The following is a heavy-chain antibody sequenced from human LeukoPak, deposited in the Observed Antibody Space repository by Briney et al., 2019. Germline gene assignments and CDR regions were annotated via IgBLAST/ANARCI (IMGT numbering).Heavy chain of an antibody. D-gene: IGHD2/OR15-2a*01. V-gene: IGHV1-3*03. J-gene: IGHJ5*02. CDR2: MNAGNGNT. CDR1: GYTFISYA. CDR3: ARLLTPRSNWFDP. Sequence: VASVKVSCKSSGYTFISYAMHWVRQAPGQRLEWMGWMNAGNGNTKYSQKFQGRVTITRDTSASTAYMELSSLKSEDMAVYYCARLLTPRSNWFDPWGQGTLVTVSS.